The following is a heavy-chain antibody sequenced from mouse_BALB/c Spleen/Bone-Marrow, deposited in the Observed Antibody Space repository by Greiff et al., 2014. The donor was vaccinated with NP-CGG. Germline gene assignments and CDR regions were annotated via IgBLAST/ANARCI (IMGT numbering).Heavy chain of an antibody. CDR1: GYTFTSYT. Sequence: VQLQQSAAELARPGASVKMSCKASGYTFTSYTMHWVKQRPGQGLEWIGYINPSSGYTEYNQKFKDKTTLTADKSSSTAYMQLSGHTSENSAVYYGARSTGRYYGNYDAMDYWGQGTSVTVSS. CDR3: ARSTGRYYGNYDAMDY. J-gene: IGHJ4*01. D-gene: IGHD2-1*01. CDR2: INPSSGYT. V-gene: IGHV1-4*02.